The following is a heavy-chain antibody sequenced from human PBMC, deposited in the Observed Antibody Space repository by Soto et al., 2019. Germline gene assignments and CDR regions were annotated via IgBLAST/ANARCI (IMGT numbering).Heavy chain of an antibody. CDR3: ARGRHYYDSSGYLFDY. Sequence: PSETLSLTCTVSGVSVSSGSYYWSWIRQPPGKGLEWIGYIYYSGSTNYNPSLKSRVTISVDTSKNQFSLKLSSVTAADTAVYYCARGRHYYDSSGYLFDYWGQGTLVTVSS. D-gene: IGHD3-22*01. V-gene: IGHV4-61*01. J-gene: IGHJ4*02. CDR2: IYYSGST. CDR1: GVSVSSGSYY.